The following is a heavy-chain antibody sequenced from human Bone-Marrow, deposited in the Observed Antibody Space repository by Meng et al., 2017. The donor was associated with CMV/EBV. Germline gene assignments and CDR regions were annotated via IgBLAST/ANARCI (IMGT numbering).Heavy chain of an antibody. V-gene: IGHV3-7*01. CDR2: INQDGSEK. CDR1: GFTFSSYW. CDR3: VRGGATQVRTYGMDV. Sequence: GESLKISCAASGFTFSSYWMTWVRQAPGKGLQWVANINQDGSEKYYVDSVKGRITISRDNDEKSLFLQISSLRAEDTGVYFCVRGGATQVRTYGMDVWGQGTTVTVSS. J-gene: IGHJ6*02. D-gene: IGHD5-24*01.